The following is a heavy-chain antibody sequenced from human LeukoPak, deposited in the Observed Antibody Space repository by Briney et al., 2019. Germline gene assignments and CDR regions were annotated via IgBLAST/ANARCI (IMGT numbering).Heavy chain of an antibody. CDR3: VRGFSGVVGDH. CDR2: IKDGGIT. Sequence: PSETLSLTCAVYSGSFSGYYWSWIRLTPGKGLEWIGEIKDGGITSYNPSLRSRVTISKDTSNNQMSLNLHSATAADTAVYYCVRGFSGVVGDHWGQGTLVTVSS. D-gene: IGHD3-10*01. J-gene: IGHJ4*02. V-gene: IGHV4-34*01. CDR1: SGSFSGYY.